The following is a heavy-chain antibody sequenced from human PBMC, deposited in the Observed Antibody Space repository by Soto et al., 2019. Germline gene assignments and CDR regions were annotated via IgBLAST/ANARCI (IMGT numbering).Heavy chain of an antibody. J-gene: IGHJ4*02. D-gene: IGHD1-26*01. CDR1: GGSVSVYY. CDR2: IYASGSP. Sequence: SETLSLTCTISGGSVSVYYWSWIRQSTGQGLEWIGYIYASGSPYYNPSLRSRVTISADTSKNQISLKLTSPTAADTAVYYFARGVGSSPPQYWGRGTRVTV. CDR3: ARGVGSSPPQY. V-gene: IGHV4-59*02.